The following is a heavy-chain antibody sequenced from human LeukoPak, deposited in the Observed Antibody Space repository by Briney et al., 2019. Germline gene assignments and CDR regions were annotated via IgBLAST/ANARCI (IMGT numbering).Heavy chain of an antibody. CDR2: IYTSGST. CDR3: ARVSSSCYGEYYFDY. J-gene: IGHJ4*02. CDR1: GGSISSYY. Sequence: PSETLSLTCTVSGGSISSYYWSWIRQPAGKGLEWIGGIYTSGSTNYNPSLKSRVTMSVDTTKNQFSLKLSSVTAAGTAVYYCARVSSSCYGEYYFDYWGQGTLVTVSS. D-gene: IGHD6-13*01. V-gene: IGHV4-4*07.